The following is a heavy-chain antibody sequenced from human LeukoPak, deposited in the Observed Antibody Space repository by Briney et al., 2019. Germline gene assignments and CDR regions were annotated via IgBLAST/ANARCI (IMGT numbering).Heavy chain of an antibody. CDR3: ARDRGSYRPIDY. Sequence: GGSLRLSCAASTFTFSSYNMNWVRQAPGKGLEWVSSISSSGTYIYYRDSVKGRFTISRDNAENSVYLQMNSLRVEGTAIYYCARDRGSYRPIDYWGQGTLVTVSS. D-gene: IGHD1-26*01. V-gene: IGHV3-21*01. CDR1: TFTFSSYN. CDR2: ISSSGTYI. J-gene: IGHJ4*02.